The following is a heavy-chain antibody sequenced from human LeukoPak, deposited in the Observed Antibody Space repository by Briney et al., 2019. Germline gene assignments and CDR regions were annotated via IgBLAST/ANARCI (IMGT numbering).Heavy chain of an antibody. CDR3: ARRAGVLYYYYMDV. Sequence: ASVKVSCKASGYTFTGYYMHWVRQAPGQGLEWMGWINPNSGGTNYAQKFQGRVTMTRDTSISTAYMELSRLRSDDTAVYHCARRAGVLYYYYMDVWGKGTTVTVSS. CDR2: INPNSGGT. J-gene: IGHJ6*03. V-gene: IGHV1-2*02. CDR1: GYTFTGYY. D-gene: IGHD1-1*01.